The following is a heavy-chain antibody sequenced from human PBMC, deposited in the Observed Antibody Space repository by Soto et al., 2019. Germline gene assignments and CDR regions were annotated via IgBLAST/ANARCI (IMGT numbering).Heavy chain of an antibody. J-gene: IGHJ6*02. Sequence: PXGTLSLTCAVYGGSFSGYYWSWIRQPPGKGLEWIGEINHSVSTNYNPSLKSRVTISVDTSKNQFSLKLSSVTAADTAVYYCARGGSDYDFWSGYYYYYYGMDVWGQGTTVTV. CDR2: INHSVST. V-gene: IGHV4-34*01. D-gene: IGHD3-3*01. CDR3: ARGGSDYDFWSGYYYYYYGMDV. CDR1: GGSFSGYY.